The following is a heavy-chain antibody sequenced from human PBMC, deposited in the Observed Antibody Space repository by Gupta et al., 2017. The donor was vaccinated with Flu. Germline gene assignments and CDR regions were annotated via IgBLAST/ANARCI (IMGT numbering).Heavy chain of an antibody. D-gene: IGHD2-21*01. CDR3: GREGGSHGDFGDLDY. CDR2: RNPSGGGT. V-gene: IGHV1-46*01. CDR1: GYIFINHN. J-gene: IGHJ4*02. Sequence: QVQLVQSGAELKKPGASVKVSCKASGYIFINHNIPWVRQAPGQGLEWMGLRNPSGGGTTHARKFKGRVTMTRDTDTIYMEMRGLTLEDTAVYYCGREGGSHGDFGDLDYWGQGSLVTVSA.